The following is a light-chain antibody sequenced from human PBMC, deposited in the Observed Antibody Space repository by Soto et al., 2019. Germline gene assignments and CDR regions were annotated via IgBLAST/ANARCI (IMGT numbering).Light chain of an antibody. CDR2: GAS. Sequence: EIVLTQSPGSLSLSPGERATLSCRASQSVDSSFFAWYQQKPGQAPRLLIYGASNRATGIPDRFSGRGSGTDFTLTITGLEREDFAVYYGQQYVSSVTFGQGTKVEIK. CDR3: QQYVSSVT. CDR1: QSVDSSF. V-gene: IGKV3-20*01. J-gene: IGKJ1*01.